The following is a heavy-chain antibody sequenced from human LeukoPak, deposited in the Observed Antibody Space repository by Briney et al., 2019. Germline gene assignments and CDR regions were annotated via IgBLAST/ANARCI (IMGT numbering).Heavy chain of an antibody. D-gene: IGHD3-10*01. CDR3: ARQKGNFDY. CDR2: IYYSGTT. J-gene: IGHJ4*02. Sequence: PSETLSLTCTVSGGSISSSGYYWGWIRQPPGKGLEWIGSIYYSGTTYYNPSLKSRVTISVDTSKSQFSLKLSSVTAADTATYYCARQKGNFDYWGQGTLVTVSS. CDR1: GGSISSSGYY. V-gene: IGHV4-39*01.